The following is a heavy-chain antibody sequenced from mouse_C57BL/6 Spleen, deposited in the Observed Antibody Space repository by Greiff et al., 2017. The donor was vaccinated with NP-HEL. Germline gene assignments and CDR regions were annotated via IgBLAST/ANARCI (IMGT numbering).Heavy chain of an antibody. J-gene: IGHJ4*01. CDR3: APYYGKTFYAMDY. V-gene: IGHV2-2*01. CDR2: IWSGGST. D-gene: IGHD2-10*01. Sequence: VKLVESGPGLVQPSQSLSITCTVSGFSLTSYGVHWVRQSPGKGLEWLGVIWSGGSTDYNAAFISRLSISKDNSKSQVFFKMNSLQADDTAIYYCAPYYGKTFYAMDYWGQGTSVTVSS. CDR1: GFSLTSYG.